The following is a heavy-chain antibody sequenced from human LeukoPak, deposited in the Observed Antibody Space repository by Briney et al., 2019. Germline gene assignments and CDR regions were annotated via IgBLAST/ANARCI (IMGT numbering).Heavy chain of an antibody. Sequence: ASVKVSCKASGYMFINYDINWVRQAAGQGLEWMAWMTPKTGNSGCAQRFQGRVTLTRDTSTDTAYMELSNLGSEDTAVYYCARKTCTTTSCLHPWGQGILVTVSS. J-gene: IGHJ5*02. V-gene: IGHV1-8*01. CDR2: MTPKTGNS. D-gene: IGHD2-2*01. CDR3: ARKTCTTTSCLHP. CDR1: GYMFINYD.